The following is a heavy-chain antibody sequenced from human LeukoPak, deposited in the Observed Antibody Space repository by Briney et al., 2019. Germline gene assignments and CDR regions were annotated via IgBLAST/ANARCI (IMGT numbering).Heavy chain of an antibody. Sequence: GGSLRLSCAASGFTFTRYWMSWVRQAPGKGLEWVANIKQDGSERHYVDSVKGRFTISRDNARNSVYLQMNSPSDDDTAVYYCARDGDYIMPPFDYWGQGILVTVSS. CDR3: ARDGDYIMPPFDY. CDR2: IKQDGSER. J-gene: IGHJ4*02. CDR1: GFTFTRYW. D-gene: IGHD4-17*01. V-gene: IGHV3-7*01.